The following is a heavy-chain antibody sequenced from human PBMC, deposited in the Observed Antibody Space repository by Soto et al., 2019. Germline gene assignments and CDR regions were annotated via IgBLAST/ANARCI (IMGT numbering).Heavy chain of an antibody. Sequence: SETLSLTCTVSGGSISSSSYYWGWIRQPPGKGLEWIGSIYYSGSTYYNPSLKSRVTISVDTSKNQFSLKLSPVTAAETAGYYCARRIAVADLMGVYNWFDPWGQGTLVTVSS. CDR3: ARRIAVADLMGVYNWFDP. CDR2: IYYSGST. CDR1: GGSISSSSYY. J-gene: IGHJ5*02. V-gene: IGHV4-39*01. D-gene: IGHD6-19*01.